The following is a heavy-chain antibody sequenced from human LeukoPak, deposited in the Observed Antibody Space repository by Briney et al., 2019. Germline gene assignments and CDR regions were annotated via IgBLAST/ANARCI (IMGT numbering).Heavy chain of an antibody. Sequence: SVKVSCMASGGTFGSYAISWVRQAPGQGLEWMGGIIPIFGTANYAQKFQGRVTITTDESTSTAYMELSSLRSEDTAVYYCARDPLPYYDSSGYRSYYYYMDVWGKGTTVTVS. J-gene: IGHJ6*03. CDR1: GGTFGSYA. CDR2: IIPIFGTA. D-gene: IGHD3-22*01. CDR3: ARDPLPYYDSSGYRSYYYYMDV. V-gene: IGHV1-69*05.